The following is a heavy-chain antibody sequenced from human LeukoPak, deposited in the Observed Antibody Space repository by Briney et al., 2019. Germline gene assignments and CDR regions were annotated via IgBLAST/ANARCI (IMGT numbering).Heavy chain of an antibody. V-gene: IGHV1-18*01. Sequence: ASVKVSCKASGYTFTSYGISWVRQAPGQGLEWMGWISAYNGNTNYAQKLQGRVTMTTDTSTSTAYMELRSLRSDDTAVYYCAREGGSGYCSSTSCYTDYWGQGTLVTVSS. J-gene: IGHJ4*02. CDR3: AREGGSGYCSSTSCYTDY. D-gene: IGHD2-2*01. CDR2: ISAYNGNT. CDR1: GYTFTSYG.